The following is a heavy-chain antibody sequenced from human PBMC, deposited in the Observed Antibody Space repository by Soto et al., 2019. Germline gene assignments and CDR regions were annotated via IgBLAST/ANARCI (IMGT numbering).Heavy chain of an antibody. V-gene: IGHV1-18*01. CDR2: ISAYNGNT. CDR1: GYTVTSYG. CDR3: AREGDGHNGLRYAGY. Sequence: ASVKVSCNASGYTVTSYGISWLRQAPGQGLEWMGWISAYNGNTNYAQKLQGRVTMTTDTSTSTAYMELRSLRSDDTAVYYCAREGDGHNGLRYAGYWGQGTLVTVSS. D-gene: IGHD2-8*01. J-gene: IGHJ4*02.